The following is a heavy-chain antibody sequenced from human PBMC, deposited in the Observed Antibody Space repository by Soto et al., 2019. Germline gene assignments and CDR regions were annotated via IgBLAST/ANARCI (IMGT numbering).Heavy chain of an antibody. CDR2: IWYDGSKK. J-gene: IGHJ6*02. CDR3: ARDASYYSLRSGYYPSRNGMDV. Sequence: GGSLRLSCAASGFTFSSFGMHWVRQAPGKGLEWVSLIWYDGSKKSYGDSVKGRFTISRDNSRNTVYLQMNSLRADDTAVYYCARDASYYSLRSGYYPSRNGMDVWGQGTTVTVS. D-gene: IGHD3-3*01. CDR1: GFTFSSFG. V-gene: IGHV3-33*01.